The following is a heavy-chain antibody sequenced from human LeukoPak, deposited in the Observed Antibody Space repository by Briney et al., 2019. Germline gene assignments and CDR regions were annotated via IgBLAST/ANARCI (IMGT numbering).Heavy chain of an antibody. CDR3: ARDGVVVPAAKPYYYYYMDV. V-gene: IGHV3-64*01. CDR1: EFTFSSYT. D-gene: IGHD2-2*02. CDR2: ISSNGGST. Sequence: GGSLRLSCAASEFTFSSYTMNWVRQAPGKGLEYVSAISSNGGSTYYANSVKGRFTISRDNSKNTLYLQMGSLRAEDMAVYYCARDGVVVPAAKPYYYYYMDVWGKGTTVTVSS. J-gene: IGHJ6*03.